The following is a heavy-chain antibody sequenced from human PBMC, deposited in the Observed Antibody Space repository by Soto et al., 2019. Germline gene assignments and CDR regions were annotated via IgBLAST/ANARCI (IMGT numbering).Heavy chain of an antibody. CDR2: IYYSGST. Sequence: SETLSLTCTVSGGSISGYYWSWIRQPPGKGLEWIGYIYYSGSTNYNPSLKSRVTISVDTSKNQFSLKLSSVTAADTAVYYCACSGGRQGWFDPWGQGTLVTVSS. CDR1: GGSISGYY. J-gene: IGHJ5*02. D-gene: IGHD2-15*01. CDR3: ACSGGRQGWFDP. V-gene: IGHV4-59*01.